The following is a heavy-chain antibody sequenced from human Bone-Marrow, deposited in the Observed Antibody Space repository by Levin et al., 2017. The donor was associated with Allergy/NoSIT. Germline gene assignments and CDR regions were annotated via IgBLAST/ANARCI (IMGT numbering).Heavy chain of an antibody. V-gene: IGHV3-7*03. CDR3: ARIGEAYGDYFDY. CDR2: IKADGSEK. D-gene: IGHD2-21*01. Sequence: GGSLRLSCVASGITFSSDWMCWVRQAPGKGPEWVANIKADGSEKNYVDSVKGRFTISRDNAKKSMFLQMNSLRAEDTAVYYCARIGEAYGDYFDYWGQGTLVTVSS. J-gene: IGHJ4*02. CDR1: GITFSSDW.